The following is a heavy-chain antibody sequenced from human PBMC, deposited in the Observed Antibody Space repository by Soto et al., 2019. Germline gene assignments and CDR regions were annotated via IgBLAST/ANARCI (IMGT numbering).Heavy chain of an antibody. D-gene: IGHD3-3*01. Sequence: AQTLSLTCAISGDIVSSNSAAWNWIRQSPSRGLEWLGRTYYRSKWYNDYAVSVKSRITINPDTSKNQFSLQLNSVTPEDTAVYYCARGPAVWSGKPYYGMHVLGQGTTVTVSS. CDR2: TYYRSKWYN. CDR3: ARGPAVWSGKPYYGMHV. J-gene: IGHJ6*01. CDR1: GDIVSSNSAA. V-gene: IGHV6-1*01.